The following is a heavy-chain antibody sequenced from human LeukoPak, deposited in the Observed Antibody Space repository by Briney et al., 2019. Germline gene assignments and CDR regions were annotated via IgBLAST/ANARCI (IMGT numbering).Heavy chain of an antibody. J-gene: IGHJ4*02. D-gene: IGHD3-16*01. CDR3: GGGGGLLPE. Sequence: PGGSLRLSCAASGFTFSSYGMHWVRQAPGKGLEWVAVISYDGSNKYYADSVKGRFTISRDNSKNTLYLQMNSLRAEDTAVYYCGGGGGLLPEWGQGTLVTVSS. V-gene: IGHV3-30*03. CDR1: GFTFSSYG. CDR2: ISYDGSNK.